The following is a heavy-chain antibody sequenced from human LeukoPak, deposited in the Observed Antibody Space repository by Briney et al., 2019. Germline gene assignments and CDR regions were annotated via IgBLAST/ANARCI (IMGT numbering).Heavy chain of an antibody. CDR3: AKDRDPPYVGNSYGYYSDY. CDR2: ISWNGGSV. CDR1: GFTFENYA. V-gene: IGHV3-9*01. D-gene: IGHD5-18*01. J-gene: IGHJ4*02. Sequence: GRSLRLSCVASGFTFENYAMHWVRQAPGKGLEWVAGISWNGGSVGYADSVKGRFTISRDSAKNTLYLQMNTLRAEDTALYYCAKDRDPPYVGNSYGYYSDYWGQGTLVTVSS.